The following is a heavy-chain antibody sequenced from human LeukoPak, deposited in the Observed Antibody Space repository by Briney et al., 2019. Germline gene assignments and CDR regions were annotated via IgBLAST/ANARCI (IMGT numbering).Heavy chain of an antibody. V-gene: IGHV3-23*01. CDR1: EFDFSSHA. CDR3: ANEIRPNDY. J-gene: IGHJ4*02. Sequence: GGSLRLSCAASEFDFSSHAMTWVRQAPGKGLEWVSAISISGSKTYYADSVKGRFTISRDNSKNTLYLQMNSLRAEDTAVYYCANEIRPNDYWGQGTLVTVSS. D-gene: IGHD4-17*01. CDR2: ISISGSKT.